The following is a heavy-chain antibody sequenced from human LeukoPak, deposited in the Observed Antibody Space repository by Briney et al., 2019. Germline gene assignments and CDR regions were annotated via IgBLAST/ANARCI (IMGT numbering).Heavy chain of an antibody. CDR2: IYYSGST. CDR1: GVSISSGDYY. J-gene: IGHJ4*02. D-gene: IGHD3-22*01. V-gene: IGHV4-30-4*08. Sequence: SQTLSLTCTVSGVSISSGDYYWSWVRQPPGKGLEWIGYIYYSGSTYYNPSLKSRVTISVDTSKNQFSLKLSSMTAADTAVYYCACYTSGFLFDYWGQGTLVTVSS. CDR3: ACYTSGFLFDY.